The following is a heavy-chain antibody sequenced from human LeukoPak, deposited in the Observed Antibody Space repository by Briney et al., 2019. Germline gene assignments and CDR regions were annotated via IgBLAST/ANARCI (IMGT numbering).Heavy chain of an antibody. CDR1: GFTFSDYY. Sequence: GGTLKLSWAASGFTFSDYYMSWIRQAPGKGLKWVSYISSSGSTIYYADPVKGRFTISRDNAKNSLYLQMNSLRAEDTAVYYCARDGGMITFGGGLDYWGQGTLVTVSS. J-gene: IGHJ4*02. V-gene: IGHV3-11*01. CDR3: ARDGGMITFGGGLDY. D-gene: IGHD3-16*01. CDR2: ISSSGSTI.